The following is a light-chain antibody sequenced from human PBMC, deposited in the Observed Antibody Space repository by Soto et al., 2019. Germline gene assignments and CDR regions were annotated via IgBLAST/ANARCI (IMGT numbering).Light chain of an antibody. Sequence: EVGMTQSPATLSVSPGERATLSCRASQSVSSNLAWYQQNLGQAPRLLIYGASSRATGIPDRFSGSGSGTDFTLSISRLEPEDFAVYYCQQYGSSPYTFGQGTKLEIK. V-gene: IGKV3-20*01. CDR1: QSVSSN. CDR2: GAS. CDR3: QQYGSSPYT. J-gene: IGKJ2*01.